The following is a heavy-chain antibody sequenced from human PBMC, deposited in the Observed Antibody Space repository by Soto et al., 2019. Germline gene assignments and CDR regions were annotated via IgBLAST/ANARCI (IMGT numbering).Heavy chain of an antibody. D-gene: IGHD2-15*01. CDR1: GFSLSNARMG. Sequence: QVTLKESGPVLVKPTETLTLTCTVSGFSLSNARMGVSWIRQPPGKALEWLAHIFSNDEKSYSTSLKSRLTISKGTSKSQVVLTMTNMDPVDTATYYCAQGSSGGYYYYGMDVWGQGTTVTVSS. CDR2: IFSNDEK. CDR3: AQGSSGGYYYYGMDV. J-gene: IGHJ6*02. V-gene: IGHV2-26*01.